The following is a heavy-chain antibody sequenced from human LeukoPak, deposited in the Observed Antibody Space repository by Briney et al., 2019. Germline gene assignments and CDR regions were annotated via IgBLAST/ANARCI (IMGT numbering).Heavy chain of an antibody. J-gene: IGHJ4*02. V-gene: IGHV3-7*03. D-gene: IGHD4-23*01. CDR1: GFTFSNYW. CDR2: IKQDGSEK. Sequence: GGSLRLSCAASGFTFSNYWMTWVRQAPGKGLEWVANIKQDGSEKYYVDSVKGRFTISRDNSKNTLYLQMNSLRAEDTAVYYCAKAHLTYGGKKVDYWGQGTLVTVSS. CDR3: AKAHLTYGGKKVDY.